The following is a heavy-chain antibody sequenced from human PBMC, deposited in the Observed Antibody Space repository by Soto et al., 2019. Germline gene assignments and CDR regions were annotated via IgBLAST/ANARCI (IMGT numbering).Heavy chain of an antibody. CDR2: ISAYIGNT. D-gene: IGHD5-12*01. J-gene: IGHJ6*02. CDR1: GYTFTSYG. CDR3: ARDSGYDAYYYYGMDV. V-gene: IGHV1-18*01. Sequence: ASVKVSCKASGYTFTSYGISWVRQAPGQGLEWMGWISAYIGNTNYAQKLQGRVTMTTDTSTSTAYMELRSLRSDDTAVYYCARDSGYDAYYYYGMDVWGQGTTVTVSS.